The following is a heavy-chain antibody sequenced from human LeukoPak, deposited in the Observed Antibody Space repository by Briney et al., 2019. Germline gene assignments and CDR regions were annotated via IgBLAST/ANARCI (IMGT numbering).Heavy chain of an antibody. Sequence: KPSETLSLTCAVYGGSFSGYYWSWIRQPPGKGLEWIGEINHSGSTNYNPSLKSRVTISVDTSKNQFSLKLSSVTAADTALYYCASGFRGQLGYFDYWGQGTLVTVSS. CDR2: INHSGST. CDR3: ASGFRGQLGYFDY. D-gene: IGHD1-1*01. V-gene: IGHV4-34*01. CDR1: GGSFSGYY. J-gene: IGHJ4*02.